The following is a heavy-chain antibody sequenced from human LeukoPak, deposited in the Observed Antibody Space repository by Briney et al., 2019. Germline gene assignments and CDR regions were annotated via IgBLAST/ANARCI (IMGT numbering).Heavy chain of an antibody. Sequence: SETLSLTCTVSGDSITSSDYYWGWIRQPPGKGLEWIGTFYYSGSTDYNPSLKSRVIISVDTSKNQLSLKLSSVTAADTAVYYCARGYCSGGSCYYFDLWGRGTLVTVSS. CDR2: FYYSGST. CDR1: GDSITSSDYY. CDR3: ARGYCSGGSCYYFDL. V-gene: IGHV4-39*01. D-gene: IGHD2-15*01. J-gene: IGHJ2*01.